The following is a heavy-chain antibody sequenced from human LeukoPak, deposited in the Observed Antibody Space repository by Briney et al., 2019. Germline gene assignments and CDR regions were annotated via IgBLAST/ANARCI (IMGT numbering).Heavy chain of an antibody. CDR3: ARVRKYYYDSSGYYYFDY. V-gene: IGHV4-39*07. CDR1: GGSISSSSYY. D-gene: IGHD3-22*01. Sequence: PSETLSLTCTVSGGSISSSSYYWGWIRQPPGKGLEWIGSIYYSGSTYYNPSLKSRVTISVDTSKNQFSLKLSSVTAADTAVYYCARVRKYYYDSSGYYYFDYWGQGTLVTVSS. CDR2: IYYSGST. J-gene: IGHJ4*02.